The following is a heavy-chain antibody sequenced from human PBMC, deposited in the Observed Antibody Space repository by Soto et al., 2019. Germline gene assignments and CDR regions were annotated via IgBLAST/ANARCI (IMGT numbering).Heavy chain of an antibody. CDR1: GFTFISYA. CDR2: ISSNGGST. V-gene: IGHV3-64*04. Sequence: GGSLRLSCSVSGFTFISYAMHWVRQAPGKGLEYVASISSNGGSTYYADSVKGRFTISRDNSKNTLYLQIKSLRAEDTAAYYCAKGGPTFLNWFGPWGQGTLVTVSS. CDR3: AKGGPTFLNWFGP. J-gene: IGHJ5*02. D-gene: IGHD5-12*01.